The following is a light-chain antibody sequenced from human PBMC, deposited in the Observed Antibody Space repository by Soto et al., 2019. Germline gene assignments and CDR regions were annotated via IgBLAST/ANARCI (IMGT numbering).Light chain of an antibody. CDR2: GVF. Sequence: ETVLTQSPGTVSLSPGDRATLSCTTSQSVTSNYLAWYQQKPGQDPRLLIYGVFSRATGIPDRFSGSGSGTGCTLTISGLEPEDSAVYDCQHYDGSPRTFGQGTNLDI. J-gene: IGKJ2*01. V-gene: IGKV3-20*01. CDR3: QHYDGSPRT. CDR1: QSVTSNY.